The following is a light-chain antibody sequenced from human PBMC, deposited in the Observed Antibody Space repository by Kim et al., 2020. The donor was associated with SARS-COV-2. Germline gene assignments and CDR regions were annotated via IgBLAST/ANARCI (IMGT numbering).Light chain of an antibody. Sequence: PGKHARITCGGNNIGSKSVHWYQPKPGQAPVLVIYYDSDRPSGIPERFSGSNSGNTATLTISRVEAGDEADYYCQVWDSSSDHPGVFGTGTKVTVL. V-gene: IGLV3-21*04. J-gene: IGLJ1*01. CDR2: YDS. CDR3: QVWDSSSDHPGV. CDR1: NIGSKS.